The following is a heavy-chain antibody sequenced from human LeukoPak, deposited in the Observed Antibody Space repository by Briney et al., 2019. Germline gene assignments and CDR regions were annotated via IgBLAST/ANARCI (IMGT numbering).Heavy chain of an antibody. CDR2: INHSGST. D-gene: IGHD6-19*01. J-gene: IGHJ4*02. Sequence: PGGSLRLSCAASGFTFSDYYMSWIRQPPGKGLEWIGEINHSGSTNYNPSLKSRVTISVDTSKNQFSLKLSSVTAADTAVYYCARGLTDPVAGDYWGQGTLVTVSS. CDR3: ARGLTDPVAGDY. V-gene: IGHV4-34*01. CDR1: GFTFSDYY.